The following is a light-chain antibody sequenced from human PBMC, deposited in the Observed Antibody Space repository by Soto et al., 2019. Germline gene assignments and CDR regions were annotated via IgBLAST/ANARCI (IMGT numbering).Light chain of an antibody. CDR3: QHYNSYSQGIT. CDR1: QSISSW. J-gene: IGKJ5*01. CDR2: RAS. V-gene: IGKV1-5*03. Sequence: DIQMTQSPSTLSASVGDRVTITCRASQSISSWLAWYQQKPGKAPKLLIYRASTLESGVPSRFSGSGSGTEFTLTISSLQPDDFATYYCQHYNSYSQGITFGQGTRLEIK.